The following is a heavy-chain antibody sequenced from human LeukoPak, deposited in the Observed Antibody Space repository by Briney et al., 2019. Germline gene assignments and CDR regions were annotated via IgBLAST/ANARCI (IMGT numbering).Heavy chain of an antibody. CDR1: GDSVSSNRAA. V-gene: IGHV6-1*01. J-gene: IGHJ3*02. CDR2: TYYRSKWSS. CDR3: ARSIAAAARGFDI. Sequence: SQTLSLTCAGSGDSVSSNRAAWNWTRQSPSRGLEWLGRTYYRSKWSSDYAVSVKSRITINPDTSRNQFSLQLNSVTPDDTAMYYCARSIAAAARGFDIWGQGTMVTVSS. D-gene: IGHD6-13*01.